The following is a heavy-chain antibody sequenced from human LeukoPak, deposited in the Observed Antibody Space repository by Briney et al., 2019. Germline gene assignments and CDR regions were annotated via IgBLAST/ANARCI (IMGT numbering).Heavy chain of an antibody. CDR3: AKHPWSGYYTIDY. Sequence: QPGGSLRLSCAASGFTFSSYAMSWVRQAPGKGLEWVSAISGSGGSTYYADSVKGRFTISRDNSKNTLYLQMNSLGAEDTAVYYCAKHPWSGYYTIDYWGQGTLVTVSS. V-gene: IGHV3-23*01. J-gene: IGHJ4*02. CDR1: GFTFSSYA. D-gene: IGHD3-3*01. CDR2: ISGSGGST.